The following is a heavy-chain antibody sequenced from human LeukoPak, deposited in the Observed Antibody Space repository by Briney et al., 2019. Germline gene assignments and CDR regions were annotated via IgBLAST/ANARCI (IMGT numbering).Heavy chain of an antibody. V-gene: IGHV3-23*01. CDR1: GFTFSSYA. CDR2: ISGSGGST. Sequence: GGSLRLSCAASGFTFSSYAMNWVRQAPGKGLEWVSGISGSGGSTYYADSVEGRLTISRDNSKNTLYLQMNRLRAEDTAVYYCANGFYDSSGYYYEYFDYWGQGTLVTVSS. J-gene: IGHJ4*02. D-gene: IGHD3-22*01. CDR3: ANGFYDSSGYYYEYFDY.